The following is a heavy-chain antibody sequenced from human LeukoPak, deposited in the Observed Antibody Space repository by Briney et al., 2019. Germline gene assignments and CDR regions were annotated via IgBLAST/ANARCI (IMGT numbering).Heavy chain of an antibody. CDR3: ARDERLLSFLK. D-gene: IGHD3-3*01. Sequence: GGSLRLSCAASGFTFSNYGLSWVRQAPGKGLEWVSGITGSGGSTHYADSVKGRFTISRDNSRNTLYLQMNSLRAEDTAIYYCARDERLLSFLKWGQGTLVTVSS. J-gene: IGHJ4*02. CDR1: GFTFSNYG. CDR2: ITGSGGST. V-gene: IGHV3-23*01.